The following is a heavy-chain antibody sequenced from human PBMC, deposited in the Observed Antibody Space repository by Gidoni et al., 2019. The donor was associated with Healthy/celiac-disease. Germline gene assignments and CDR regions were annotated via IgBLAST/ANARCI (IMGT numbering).Heavy chain of an antibody. CDR2: MNPNSGNT. J-gene: IGHJ5*02. V-gene: IGHV1-8*01. D-gene: IGHD6-19*01. CDR1: GYTFTSYD. Sequence: QVQLVQSGAEVKKPGASVKVSCKAAGYTFTSYDINWVRQATGQGLEWMGWMNPNSGNTGYAQKFQGRVTMTRNTSISTAYMELSSLRSEDTAVYYCARSESSGWDNWFDPWGQGTLVTVSS. CDR3: ARSESSGWDNWFDP.